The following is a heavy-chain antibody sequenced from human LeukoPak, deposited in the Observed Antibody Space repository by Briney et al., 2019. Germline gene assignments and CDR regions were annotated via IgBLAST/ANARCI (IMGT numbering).Heavy chain of an antibody. D-gene: IGHD6-19*01. J-gene: IGHJ5*02. V-gene: IGHV1-2*02. CDR3: ARGPGWYLPTGWFDP. CDR1: GGTFSSYA. Sequence: ASVKVSCKASGGTFSSYAISWVRQAPGQGLEWMGGIIPNSGGTNYAQKFQGRVTMTRDTSISTAYMELSRLRSDDTAVYYCARGPGWYLPTGWFDPWGQGTLVTVSS. CDR2: IIPNSGGT.